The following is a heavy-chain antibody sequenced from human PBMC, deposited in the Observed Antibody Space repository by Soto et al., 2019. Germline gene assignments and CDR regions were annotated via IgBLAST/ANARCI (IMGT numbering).Heavy chain of an antibody. CDR2: IYYSGST. J-gene: IGHJ4*02. V-gene: IGHV4-59*01. Sequence: SXTLSLTCTVSGGSMSSYYWSWIRQPPGKGLEWIGYIYYSGSTNYNPSLKSRATISVDTSKNQFSLKLSSVTAADTAVYYCARVYAYYFDYWGQGTLVTVSS. CDR3: ARVYAYYFDY. CDR1: GGSMSSYY. D-gene: IGHD2-8*01.